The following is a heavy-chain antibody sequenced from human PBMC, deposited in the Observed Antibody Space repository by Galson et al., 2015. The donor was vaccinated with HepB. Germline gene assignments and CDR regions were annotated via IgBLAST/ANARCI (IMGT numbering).Heavy chain of an antibody. CDR2: IWYDGSNK. CDR1: GFTFSSYG. V-gene: IGHV3-33*01. J-gene: IGHJ4*02. D-gene: IGHD3-9*01. CDR3: AREELRSKDFDWLLYWY. Sequence: SLRLSCAASGFTFSSYGMHWVRQAPGKGLEWVAVIWYDGSNKYYADSVKGRFTISRDNSKNTLYLQMNSLRAEDTAVYYRAREELRSKDFDWLLYWYWGQGTLVTVSS.